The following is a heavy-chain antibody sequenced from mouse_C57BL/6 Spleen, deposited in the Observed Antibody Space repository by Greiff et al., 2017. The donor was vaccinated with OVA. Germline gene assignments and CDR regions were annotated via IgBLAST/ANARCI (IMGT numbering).Heavy chain of an antibody. Sequence: EVQLQQSGPELLKPGASVKISCKASGYTFPDYNMDWVKQSPGQSLEWIGDIYPNNGGTIYNQQFKGQATLTDDKSSSQAYMELRSRTSEDTAVYYCARSIYYYGTVYYAMDYWGQGTSVTVSS. CDR3: ARSIYYYGTVYYAMDY. V-gene: IGHV1-18*01. J-gene: IGHJ4*01. CDR1: GYTFPDYN. D-gene: IGHD1-1*01. CDR2: IYPNNGGT.